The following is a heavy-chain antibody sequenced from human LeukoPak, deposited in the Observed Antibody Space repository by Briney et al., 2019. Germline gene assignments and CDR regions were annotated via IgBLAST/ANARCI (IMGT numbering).Heavy chain of an antibody. J-gene: IGHJ5*02. CDR2: ISYDGSNK. V-gene: IGHV3-30-3*01. Sequence: GGSLRLSCAASGFTFSSYAMHWVRQAPGKGLEWVAVISYDGSNKYYADSVKGRFTISRDNSKNTLYLQMNSLRAEDTAVYYCARGLPIALDSNWFDPWGQGTLVTVSS. D-gene: IGHD3/OR15-3a*01. CDR3: ARGLPIALDSNWFDP. CDR1: GFTFSSYA.